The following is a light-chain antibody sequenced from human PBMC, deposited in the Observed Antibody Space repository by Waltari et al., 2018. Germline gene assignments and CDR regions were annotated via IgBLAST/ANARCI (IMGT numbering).Light chain of an antibody. CDR2: SDT. Sequence: SYVLTQPPSLSVALGKTARIPCGGNNIGTKTVHWYQHKPGQAPVLLIYSDTDRPSGIPERFTGSKSGTTATLTISTVEAGDEADYYCQVWDGSTDHYVFGSVTKVTV. J-gene: IGLJ1*01. CDR3: QVWDGSTDHYV. V-gene: IGLV3-21*04. CDR1: NIGTKT.